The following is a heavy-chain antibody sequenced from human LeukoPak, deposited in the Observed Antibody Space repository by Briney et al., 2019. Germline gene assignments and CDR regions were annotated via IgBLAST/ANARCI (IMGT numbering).Heavy chain of an antibody. CDR1: GGSISSSSYY. CDR3: ARRCSSTSCHAGAFDI. J-gene: IGHJ3*02. Sequence: SETLSLTCTVPGGSISSSSYYWGWIRQPPGKGLEWIGSIYYSGSTYYNPSLKSRVTISVDTSKNHFSLKLSSVTAADTAVYYCARRCSSTSCHAGAFDIWGQGTMVTVSS. CDR2: IYYSGST. D-gene: IGHD2-2*01. V-gene: IGHV4-39*02.